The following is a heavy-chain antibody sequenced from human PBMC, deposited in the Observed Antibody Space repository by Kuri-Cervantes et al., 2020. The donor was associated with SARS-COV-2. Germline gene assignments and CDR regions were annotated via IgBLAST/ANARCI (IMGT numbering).Heavy chain of an antibody. Sequence: GESLKISCAASGFTFSSYWMSWVRQAPGKGLEWVANIKQDGSENYYVDSVKGRFTISRDNAKNSLYLQMNSLRAEDTAVYYCATIAIVVVFNNWFDPWGQGTLVTVSS. CDR1: GFTFSSYW. D-gene: IGHD2-2*01. CDR2: IKQDGSEN. J-gene: IGHJ5*02. CDR3: ATIAIVVVFNNWFDP. V-gene: IGHV3-7*05.